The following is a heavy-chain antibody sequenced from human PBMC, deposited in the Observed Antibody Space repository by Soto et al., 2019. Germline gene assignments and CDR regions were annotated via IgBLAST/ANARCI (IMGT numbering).Heavy chain of an antibody. CDR1: GDSISGYY. CDR3: ASGRAWLYS. Sequence: SETLSLTCTVSGDSISGYYWSWIRQPPGKGLEWIGYTYDSGITNYNPSLKSRVTMSADTSKNQISLQLSYVSAADTAVYYCASGRAWLYSWGQGSLVPVSS. CDR2: TYDSGIT. J-gene: IGHJ5*01. V-gene: IGHV4-59*01.